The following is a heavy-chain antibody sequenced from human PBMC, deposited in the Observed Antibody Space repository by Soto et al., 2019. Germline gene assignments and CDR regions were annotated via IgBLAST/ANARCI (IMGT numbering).Heavy chain of an antibody. CDR3: ARGLAVAGPQEEGFDY. CDR1: GGSFSGYY. Sequence: SETLSLTCAVYGGSFSGYYWSWIRQPPGKGLEWIGEINHSGSTNYNPSLKSRVTISVDTSKNQFSLKLSSVTAADTAVYYCARGLAVAGPQEEGFDYWGQGTLVTVSS. J-gene: IGHJ4*02. D-gene: IGHD6-19*01. V-gene: IGHV4-34*01. CDR2: INHSGST.